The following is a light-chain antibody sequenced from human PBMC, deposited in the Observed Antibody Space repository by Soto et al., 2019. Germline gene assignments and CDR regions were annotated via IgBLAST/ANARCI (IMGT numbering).Light chain of an antibody. J-gene: IGKJ2*01. CDR1: QSVSSY. Sequence: EIVLTQSPAYLSLCPGEGVTLSCRASQSVSSYLAWYQQKPGQAPRLLIYDAFNRATGIPDRFSGSGSGTDFTLTISSLEPEDSAVYYCQQRSNWPPEFTFGQGTKLEIK. V-gene: IGKV3-11*01. CDR2: DAF. CDR3: QQRSNWPPEFT.